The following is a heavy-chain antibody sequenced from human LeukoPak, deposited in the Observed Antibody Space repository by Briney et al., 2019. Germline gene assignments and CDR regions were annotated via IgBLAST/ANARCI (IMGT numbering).Heavy chain of an antibody. J-gene: IGHJ4*02. Sequence: PSETLSLTCTVSGGSISSYYWSWIRQPPGKGLEWVSAISGSGGRTYYADSVKGRFTISRDNSKNTLYLQMNSLRAEDTAVYYCAKDSIGYYRPFDYWGQGTLVTVSS. D-gene: IGHD3-22*01. V-gene: IGHV3-23*01. CDR2: ISGSGGRT. CDR3: AKDSIGYYRPFDY. CDR1: GGSISSYY.